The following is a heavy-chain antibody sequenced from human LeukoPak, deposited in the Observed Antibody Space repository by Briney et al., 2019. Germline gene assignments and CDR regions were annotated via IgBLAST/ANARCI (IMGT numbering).Heavy chain of an antibody. CDR1: GGSISSYY. J-gene: IGHJ4*02. D-gene: IGHD1-7*01. CDR2: IYTSGST. CDR3: ARVYNWNSSGLGAPRD. Sequence: PSETLSLTCTVSGGSISSYYWSWIRQPAGKGLEWIGRIYTSGSTNYNPSLKSRVTISVDTSKNQFSLKLSSVTAADTAVYYCARVYNWNSSGLGAPRDWGRGTLVTVSS. V-gene: IGHV4-4*07.